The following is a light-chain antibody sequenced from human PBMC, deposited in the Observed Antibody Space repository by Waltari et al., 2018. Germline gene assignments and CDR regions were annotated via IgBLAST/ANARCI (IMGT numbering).Light chain of an antibody. CDR3: SSYTTSNTFV. CDR2: EVT. Sequence: QSALTQPPSVSGSPGQSVTIPCTGTSRDVGYYNRVSWYKQSPGTAPKVGIYEVTYRPSGVPDRFSAASAGNTAYLTISGLQAEDEADYYCSSYTTSNTFVFGGGTKLTVL. CDR1: SRDVGYYNR. V-gene: IGLV2-18*02. J-gene: IGLJ3*02.